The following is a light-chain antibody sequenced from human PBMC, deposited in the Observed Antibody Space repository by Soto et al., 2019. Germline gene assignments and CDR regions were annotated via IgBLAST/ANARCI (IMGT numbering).Light chain of an antibody. Sequence: EIVLTQSPATLSLSPGERATLSCRASQSVSSYLAWYQQKPGQAPRLLIYDASTSATGIPARFSGSGSGTDFTLTISSLEPEDFAVYYCQQRSNWLNFGGGTKVEIK. J-gene: IGKJ4*01. CDR1: QSVSSY. CDR2: DAS. V-gene: IGKV3-11*01. CDR3: QQRSNWLN.